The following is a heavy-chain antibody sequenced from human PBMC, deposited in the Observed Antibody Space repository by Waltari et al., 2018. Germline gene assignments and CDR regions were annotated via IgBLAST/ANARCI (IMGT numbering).Heavy chain of an antibody. D-gene: IGHD2-2*01. Sequence: QVQLVESGGGVVQPGRSLRLSCAASGFTFSSYAMHWVRQAPVRGLEWVAVISYDGSNKYYADSVKGRLTISRDNSKNTLYLQMNSLRAEDTAVYYCARDSRLPAPARGGGYYYYYYMDVWGKGTTVTISS. CDR2: ISYDGSNK. V-gene: IGHV3-30-3*01. CDR3: ARDSRLPAPARGGGYYYYYYMDV. CDR1: GFTFSSYA. J-gene: IGHJ6*03.